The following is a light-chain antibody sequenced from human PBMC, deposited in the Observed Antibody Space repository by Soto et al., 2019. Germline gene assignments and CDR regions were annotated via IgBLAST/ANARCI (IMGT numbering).Light chain of an antibody. Sequence: EIVMTQSPDTQSVSLGQGATLSCRASQPSSSNLAWYQQKPGRAPRLLIYGASTRVTGIPARFSGGGSGTEFTLTISSLQSEDFAVYYCQQYNTWPHTFGQGTKVDIK. CDR2: GAS. V-gene: IGKV3-15*01. J-gene: IGKJ2*01. CDR1: QPSSSN. CDR3: QQYNTWPHT.